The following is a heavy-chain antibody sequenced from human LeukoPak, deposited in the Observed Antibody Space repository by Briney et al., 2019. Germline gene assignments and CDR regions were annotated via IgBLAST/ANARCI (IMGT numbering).Heavy chain of an antibody. Sequence: SETLSLTCPLSGGSIRSTIYYWGWIRQPPGKGLEWIGSISYIGSTYYNPSLKSRVAISVDTSKNHFSLKLNSVTAADTAVYLCASHRGKWELPRYYFDYWGQGTLVTVSS. V-gene: IGHV4-39*02. J-gene: IGHJ4*02. CDR2: ISYIGST. D-gene: IGHD1-26*01. CDR1: GGSIRSTIYY. CDR3: ASHRGKWELPRYYFDY.